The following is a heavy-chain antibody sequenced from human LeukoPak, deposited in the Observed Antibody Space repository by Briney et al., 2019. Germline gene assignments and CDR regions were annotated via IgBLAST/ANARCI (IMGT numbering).Heavy chain of an antibody. Sequence: GGSLRLSCAASGFTFSGSAMPWVRQASGKGLEWVGRIRSKANSYATAYAASVKGRFTISIDDSKNTAYLQMNSLKTEDTAVYYCTSDYYDSSGYYFRDAFDIWGQGTMVTVSS. CDR1: GFTFSGSA. CDR3: TSDYYDSSGYYFRDAFDI. J-gene: IGHJ3*02. V-gene: IGHV3-73*01. D-gene: IGHD3-22*01. CDR2: IRSKANSYAT.